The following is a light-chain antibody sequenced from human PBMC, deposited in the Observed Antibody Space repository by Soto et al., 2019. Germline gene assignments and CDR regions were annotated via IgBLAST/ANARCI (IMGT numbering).Light chain of an antibody. V-gene: IGKV3-15*01. CDR1: QSVSSD. Sequence: EIMMTQSPSTLSGSAGERVTLSWGASQSVSSDLAWYQQKPGQAPRLLIYGASTRATGIPARFSGSGYGTDFNLTISSLQSEDFAIYYCQQFVNWQWTFGQGTKVDIK. CDR2: GAS. CDR3: QQFVNWQWT. J-gene: IGKJ1*01.